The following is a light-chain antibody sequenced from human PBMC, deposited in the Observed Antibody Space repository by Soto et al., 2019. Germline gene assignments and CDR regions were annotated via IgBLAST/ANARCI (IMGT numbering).Light chain of an antibody. V-gene: IGLV1-51*01. J-gene: IGLJ1*01. Sequence: QSVQTQPPSVSAAPGQKVTISCSGSSSNIGNNYVSWYQQLPGTAPKLLIYDNNKRPSGIPDRFSGSKSGTSATLGITGLRTGDEAVYYGGTGDSPRSAAYVLGTGTKVPV. CDR1: SSNIGNNY. CDR3: GTGDSPRSAAYV. CDR2: DNN.